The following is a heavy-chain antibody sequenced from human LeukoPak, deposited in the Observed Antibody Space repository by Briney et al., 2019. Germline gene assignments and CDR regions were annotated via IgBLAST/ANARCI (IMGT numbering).Heavy chain of an antibody. CDR2: IYPSDSDT. Sequence: GESLKISCKGSGYTFTSYWIGWVRQMPGKGLEWMGIIYPSDSDTRYSPSFQGQVTISADKSISTAYLQWSSLKASDTAMYYCARKPGYSSSWYFFDYWGQGTLVTVSS. J-gene: IGHJ4*02. V-gene: IGHV5-51*01. CDR1: GYTFTSYW. CDR3: ARKPGYSSSWYFFDY. D-gene: IGHD6-13*01.